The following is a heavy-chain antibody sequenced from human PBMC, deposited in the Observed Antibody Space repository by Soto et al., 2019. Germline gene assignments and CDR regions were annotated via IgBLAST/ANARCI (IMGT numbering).Heavy chain of an antibody. CDR2: IYYSGST. J-gene: IGHJ4*02. Sequence: PSETLSLTCTVSGGSISSSSYYWGWIRQPPGKGLEWIGSIYYSGSTYYNPSLKSRVTISVDTSKNQFSLKLSSVTAADTAVYYCASKPYYYDSSGYNDYWGQGTLVTVSS. CDR3: ASKPYYYDSSGYNDY. V-gene: IGHV4-39*01. CDR1: GGSISSSSYY. D-gene: IGHD3-22*01.